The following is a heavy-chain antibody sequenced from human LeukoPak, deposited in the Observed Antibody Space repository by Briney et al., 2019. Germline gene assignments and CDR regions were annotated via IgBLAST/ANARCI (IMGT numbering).Heavy chain of an antibody. D-gene: IGHD5-18*01. CDR2: ISSNGGGT. V-gene: IGHV3-64D*06. J-gene: IGHJ4*02. CDR1: GFTFNSYV. Sequence: GGSLRLSCSASGFTFNSYVMHWVRQAPGKGLEYVSAISSNGGGTYYADSVKGRFTISRDNSKNTLNLQMSSLRTEDTAIYYCVKRSGYSYGSHFDFWGQGTLVTVSS. CDR3: VKRSGYSYGSHFDF.